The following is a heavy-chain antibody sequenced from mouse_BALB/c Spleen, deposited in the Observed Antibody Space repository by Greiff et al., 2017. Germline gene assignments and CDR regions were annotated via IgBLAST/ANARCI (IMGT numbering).Heavy chain of an antibody. CDR2: INPGSGGT. CDR1: GYTFSSYW. V-gene: IGHV1-54*03. J-gene: IGHJ4*01. CDR3: ARSTMITTRGYYYAMDY. Sequence: QVHVKQSGAELMKPGASVKISCKATGYTFSSYWIEWVKQRPGQGLEWIGVINPGSGGTNYNEKFKGKATLTADKSSSTAYMQLSSLTSDDSAVYFCARSTMITTRGYYYAMDYWGQGTSVTVSS. D-gene: IGHD2-4*01.